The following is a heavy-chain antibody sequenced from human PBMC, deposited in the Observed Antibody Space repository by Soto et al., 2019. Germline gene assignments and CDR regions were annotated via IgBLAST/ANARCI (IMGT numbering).Heavy chain of an antibody. CDR3: ARGKVVAAQH. CDR2: VYYTGST. D-gene: IGHD2-15*01. CDR1: GASISTYY. J-gene: IGHJ4*02. V-gene: IGHV4-59*12. Sequence: SETLSLTCTVSGASISTYYWGWIRQPPGKGLEWIGYVYYTGSTNYNPSLKSRVTISVDTSKNHFSLKLSSVTAADTAIYYCARGKVVAAQHWGQGTLVTVSS.